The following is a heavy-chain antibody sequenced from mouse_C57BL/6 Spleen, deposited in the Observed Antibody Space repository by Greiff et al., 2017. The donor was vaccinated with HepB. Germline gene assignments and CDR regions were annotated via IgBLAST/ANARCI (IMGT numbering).Heavy chain of an antibody. CDR2: INYDGSST. J-gene: IGHJ2*01. V-gene: IGHV5-16*01. D-gene: IGHD1-1*01. CDR1: GFTFSDYY. CDR3: AREILRGYFDY. Sequence: EVMLVESEGGLVQPGSSMKLSCTASGFTFSDYYMAWVRQVPEKGLEWVANINYDGSSTYYLDSLKSRFIISRDNAKNILYLQMSSLKSEDTATYYCAREILRGYFDYWGQGTTLTVSS.